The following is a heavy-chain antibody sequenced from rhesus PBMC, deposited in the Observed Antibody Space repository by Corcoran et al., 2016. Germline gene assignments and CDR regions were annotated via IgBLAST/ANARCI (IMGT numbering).Heavy chain of an antibody. V-gene: IGHV4-80*01. D-gene: IGHD6-31*01. CDR1: GGSFSSYW. Sequence: QVQLQESGPGLVKPSETLSLTCAVSGGSFSSYWWSWIRQPPGKVLDWIGEINGNSGSTYYNPSLKSLVTMSTDTSKNQFSLKLSSVTAADTAVYYCARENSSGWLYYFDYWGQGVLVTVSS. CDR3: ARENSSGWLYYFDY. J-gene: IGHJ4*01. CDR2: INGNSGST.